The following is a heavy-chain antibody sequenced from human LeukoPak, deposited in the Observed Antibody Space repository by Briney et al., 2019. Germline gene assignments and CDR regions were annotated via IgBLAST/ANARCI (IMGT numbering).Heavy chain of an antibody. D-gene: IGHD1-14*01. V-gene: IGHV4-30-4*02. J-gene: IGHJ4*02. CDR3: ASYNRVRVPATHGGFDY. CDR2: IYYSGRT. CDR1: GGSISSGDYY. Sequence: PSETLSLTCTVSGGSISSGDYYWSWIRQPPGKGLEWIGYIYYSGRTYYNPSLKSRVTISVDTSKNQLSLKLCSVTAADTAVYDSASYNRVRVPATHGGFDYWGQGTLVTVSS.